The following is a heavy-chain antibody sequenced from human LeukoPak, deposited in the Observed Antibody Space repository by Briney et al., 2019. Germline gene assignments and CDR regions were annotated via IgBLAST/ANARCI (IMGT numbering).Heavy chain of an antibody. D-gene: IGHD2-15*01. CDR2: INSDGSST. CDR3: ARVGSYYYYYMDV. Sequence: GGPLRLSCAASGFTFSSYWMHWVRQAPGKGLVWVSRINSDGSSTSYADSVKGRFTISRDNAKNTLYLQMNSLRAEDTAVYYCARVGSYYYYYMDVWGKGTTVTVSS. CDR1: GFTFSSYW. J-gene: IGHJ6*03. V-gene: IGHV3-74*01.